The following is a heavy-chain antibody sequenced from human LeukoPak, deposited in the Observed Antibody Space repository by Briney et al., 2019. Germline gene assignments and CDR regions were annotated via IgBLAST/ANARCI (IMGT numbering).Heavy chain of an antibody. CDR2: IYTSGST. D-gene: IGHD4/OR15-4a*01. J-gene: IGHJ3*02. V-gene: IGHV4-61*02. CDR1: GGSISSGSYY. CDR3: AREGARDAFDI. Sequence: PSETLSLTCTVSGGSISSGSYYWSWIRQPAGKGLEWIGRIYTSGSTNYNPSLKSRVTISVDTSKNQFSLKLSSVTPADTAVYYCAREGARDAFDIWGQGTMVTVSS.